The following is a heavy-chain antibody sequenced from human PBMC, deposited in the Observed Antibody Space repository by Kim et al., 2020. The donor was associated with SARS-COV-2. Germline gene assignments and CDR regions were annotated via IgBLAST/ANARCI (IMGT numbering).Heavy chain of an antibody. CDR2: GSA. J-gene: IGHJ4*02. V-gene: IGHV3-23*01. Sequence: GSAYYADSVKGRFTVSRDNSRNRLYLQMSSLRVDDTAVYYCARGSGNYDYWGQGTLVTVSS. D-gene: IGHD1-7*01. CDR3: ARGSGNYDY.